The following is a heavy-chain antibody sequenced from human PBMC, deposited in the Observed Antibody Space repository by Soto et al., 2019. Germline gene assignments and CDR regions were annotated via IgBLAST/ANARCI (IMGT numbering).Heavy chain of an antibody. CDR3: ARRGSGSYYDY. Sequence: EVQLLESGGGLVQPGGSLRLSCAASGFTFSSYAMRWVRQAPVKGPEWVSAISGSGGSTYYADSVKGRFTISRDNSKNTLYLQMNRLRADDTAVYYCARRGSGSYYDYWGQGTLVTVSS. J-gene: IGHJ4*02. V-gene: IGHV3-23*01. D-gene: IGHD1-26*01. CDR2: ISGSGGST. CDR1: GFTFSSYA.